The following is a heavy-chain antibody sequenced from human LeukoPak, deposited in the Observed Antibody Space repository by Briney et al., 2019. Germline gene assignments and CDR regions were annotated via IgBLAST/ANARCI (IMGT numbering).Heavy chain of an antibody. Sequence: SQTLSLTCTVSGGSIGSGDSYWSWIRQPPGKGVEWIGYIYYSGSTYYNPSLKSRVTISVDTSKNQFSLKLSSATAADTAVYYCARSLLWFGELSSNWFDPWGQGTLVTVSS. CDR3: ARSLLWFGELSSNWFDP. V-gene: IGHV4-30-4*01. J-gene: IGHJ5*02. D-gene: IGHD3-10*01. CDR2: IYYSGST. CDR1: GGSIGSGDSY.